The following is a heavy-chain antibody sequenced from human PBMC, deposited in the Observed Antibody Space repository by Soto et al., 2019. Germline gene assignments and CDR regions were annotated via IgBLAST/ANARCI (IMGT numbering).Heavy chain of an antibody. CDR1: GGSVSSGSYY. J-gene: IGHJ5*02. D-gene: IGHD2-2*02. CDR2: IYYSGST. Sequence: SETLSLTCTVSGGSVSSGSYYWSWIRQPPGKGLEWIGYIYYSGSTNYNPSLKSRVTISVDTSKNQFSLKLSSVTAADTAVYYCARSIGYCSSSSCYTGGWFDPWGQGTPVTVSS. V-gene: IGHV4-61*01. CDR3: ARSIGYCSSSSCYTGGWFDP.